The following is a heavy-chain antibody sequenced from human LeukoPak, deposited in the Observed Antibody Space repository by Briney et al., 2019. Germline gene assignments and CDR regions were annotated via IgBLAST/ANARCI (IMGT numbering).Heavy chain of an antibody. V-gene: IGHV3-30*04. Sequence: PGGSLRLSCAASGFTFSNYAMNWVRQAPGKGLEWVAVISYDGSNKYYADSVKGRFTISRDNSKNTLYLQMNSLRAEDTAVYYCAGALLSSGWSWGERWGQGTLVTVSS. J-gene: IGHJ4*02. CDR2: ISYDGSNK. CDR1: GFTFSNYA. CDR3: AGALLSSGWSWGER. D-gene: IGHD6-19*01.